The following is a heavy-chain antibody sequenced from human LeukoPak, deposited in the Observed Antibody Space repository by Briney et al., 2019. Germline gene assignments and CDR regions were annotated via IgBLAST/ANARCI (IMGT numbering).Heavy chain of an antibody. CDR1: GGSFSGYY. Sequence: SETLSLTCAVYGGSFSGYYWSWIRQPPGKGLEWLGEINHSGSTNYNPSLKSRVTISVDTSKNQFSLKHSSVTAADTAVYYCARGAQVGATTGTNDYWGQGTLVTVSS. CDR3: ARGAQVGATTGTNDY. D-gene: IGHD1-26*01. J-gene: IGHJ4*02. CDR2: INHSGST. V-gene: IGHV4-34*01.